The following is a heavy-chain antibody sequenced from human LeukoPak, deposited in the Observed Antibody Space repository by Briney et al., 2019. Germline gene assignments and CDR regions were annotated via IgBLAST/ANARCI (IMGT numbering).Heavy chain of an antibody. V-gene: IGHV4-34*01. CDR3: ARHGIGLDP. Sequence: SETLSLTCAVYGGSFSNYFWTWIRQPPGKGLEWIGEINHSGSTNYNPSLKSRVTISVDTSKNQFSLKLNSVTAADTAVFYCARHGIGLDPWGQGTLVSVSS. CDR1: GGSFSNYF. J-gene: IGHJ5*02. D-gene: IGHD3-16*01. CDR2: INHSGST.